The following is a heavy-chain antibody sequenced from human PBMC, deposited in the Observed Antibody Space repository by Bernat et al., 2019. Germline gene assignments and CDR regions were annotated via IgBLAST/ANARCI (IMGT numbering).Heavy chain of an antibody. CDR1: GFTFSTNA. V-gene: IGHV3-23*04. J-gene: IGHJ4*02. CDR3: AKTGQFDN. D-gene: IGHD1-1*01. CDR2: ISSNGSAT. Sequence: VQLVESGGGVVQPGRSLRLSCAASGFTFSTNAMTWGRQAPGKGLEWVSTISSNGSATWYADSVKGRFTISRDNSKSVLYLQMDSLRAEDTAVYYCAKTGQFDNWGQGTLVTVSS.